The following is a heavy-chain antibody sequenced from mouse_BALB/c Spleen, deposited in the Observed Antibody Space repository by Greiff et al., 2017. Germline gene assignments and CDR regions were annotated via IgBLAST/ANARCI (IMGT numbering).Heavy chain of an antibody. CDR2: INPGSGGT. D-gene: IGHD1-1*01. Sequence: QVQLQQSGAELVRPGPSVKVSCKASGYAFTSYLLEWVKQRPGQGLEWIGVINPGSGGTNSNEKFKGKATLTADKSSSTAYMQLSSLTSDDAAVYFGARRDGSSYWCGDGWGAGTTVTVAS. J-gene: IGHJ1*01. CDR3: ARRDGSSYWCGDG. V-gene: IGHV1-54*01. CDR1: GYAFTSYL.